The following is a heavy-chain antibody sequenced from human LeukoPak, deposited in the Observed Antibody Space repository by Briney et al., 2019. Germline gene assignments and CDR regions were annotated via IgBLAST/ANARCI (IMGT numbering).Heavy chain of an antibody. CDR2: INWNGGST. D-gene: IGHD2-21*02. CDR1: GGSLGINNW. J-gene: IGHJ6*03. Sequence: PSETLSLTCAVSGGSLGINNWWSWVRQSPGKGLEWVSGINWNGGSTAYAASVKGRFTISRDNAKNSLYLQMNSLRAEDTALYYCARGGRAYCGGDCSIYMDVWGKGTTVTISS. V-gene: IGHV3-20*04. CDR3: ARGGRAYCGGDCSIYMDV.